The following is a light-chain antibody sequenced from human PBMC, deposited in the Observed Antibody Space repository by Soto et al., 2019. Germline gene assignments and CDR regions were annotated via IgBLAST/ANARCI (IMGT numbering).Light chain of an antibody. CDR2: GAS. V-gene: IGKV3-20*01. CDR1: QCMTRTY. Sequence: EIVLTQSPGTLSLSPGERATLSCRASQCMTRTYLAWYQHKPGQAPRLLIYGASSRATGIPDRFSGSGSGTDFTLTISRLEPEDFAVYYCQQYGSSPETFGQGTKVDIK. J-gene: IGKJ1*01. CDR3: QQYGSSPET.